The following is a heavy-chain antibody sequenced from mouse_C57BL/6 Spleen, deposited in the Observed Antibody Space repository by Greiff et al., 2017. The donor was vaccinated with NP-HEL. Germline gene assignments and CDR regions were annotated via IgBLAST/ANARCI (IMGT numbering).Heavy chain of an antibody. CDR2: IDPSGSYT. D-gene: IGHD1-1*01. CDR3: ARIPNYGSSYSY. Sequence: QVQLQQPGAELVKPGASVKLSCKASGYTFTSYWMQWVKQRPGQGLEWIGEIDPSGSYTNYNQKFKGKATLTVDTSSSPAYMQLSSLTSEDSAVYYCARIPNYGSSYSYWGQGTTLTVAS. J-gene: IGHJ2*01. CDR1: GYTFTSYW. V-gene: IGHV1-50*01.